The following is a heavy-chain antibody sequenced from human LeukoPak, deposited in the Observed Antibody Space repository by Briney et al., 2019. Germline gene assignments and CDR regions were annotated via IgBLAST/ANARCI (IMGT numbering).Heavy chain of an antibody. D-gene: IGHD3-22*01. CDR3: ARVSPYYDSSGYND. J-gene: IGHJ4*02. V-gene: IGHV1-2*06. CDR2: INPNSGGT. Sequence: GASVKVSCKASGYTFTGYYMHWVRQAPGQGLEWMGRINPNSGGTNYAQKFQGRVTMTRDTSISTAYMELSRLRSDDTAVYYCARVSPYYDSSGYNDWGQGTLVTVSS. CDR1: GYTFTGYY.